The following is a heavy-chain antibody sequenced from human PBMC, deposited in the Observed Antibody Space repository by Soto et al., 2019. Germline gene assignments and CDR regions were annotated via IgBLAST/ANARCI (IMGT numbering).Heavy chain of an antibody. CDR3: ARAPDYGGNSGDFQH. D-gene: IGHD4-17*01. CDR2: IIPIFGTA. CDR1: GGTFSSYA. Sequence: VASVKVSCKASGGTFSSYAISWVRQAPGQGLEWMGGIIPIFGTANYAQKFQGRVTITADESTSTAYMELSSLRSEDTAVYYCARAPDYGGNSGDFQHWGQGTLVTVSS. J-gene: IGHJ1*01. V-gene: IGHV1-69*13.